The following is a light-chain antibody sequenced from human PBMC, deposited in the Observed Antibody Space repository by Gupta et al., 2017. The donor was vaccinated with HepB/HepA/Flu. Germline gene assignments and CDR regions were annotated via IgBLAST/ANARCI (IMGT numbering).Light chain of an antibody. V-gene: IGLV3-19*01. CDR1: SLRNYY. CDR2: RKN. J-gene: IGLJ2*01. CDR3: DSQASTVYRLL. Sequence: SSELTQDPVVSVALGQTVTITCQGDSLRNYYTSWYQQKPGQAPVLVIYRKNKRPSGIPDRFSGSNSGNTASLTITGAQAEDEADYYWDSQASTVYRLLFGGGTKLTGL.